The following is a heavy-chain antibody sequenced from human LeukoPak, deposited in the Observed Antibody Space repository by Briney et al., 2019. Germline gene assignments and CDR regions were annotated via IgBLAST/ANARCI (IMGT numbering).Heavy chain of an antibody. Sequence: SETLSLTCTVSGGSISSGDYYWSWIRQPPGKGLEWIGYIYYSGSTYYNPSLKSRVTISVDTSKNQFSLKLSSVTAADTAVYYCARAPNGYYSEGDYWGQGTLATVSS. CDR3: ARAPNGYYSEGDY. D-gene: IGHD3-10*01. V-gene: IGHV4-30-4*01. CDR2: IYYSGST. J-gene: IGHJ4*02. CDR1: GGSISSGDYY.